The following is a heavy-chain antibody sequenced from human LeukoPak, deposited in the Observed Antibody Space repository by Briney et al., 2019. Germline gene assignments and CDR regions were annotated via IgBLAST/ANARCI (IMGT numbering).Heavy chain of an antibody. CDR2: ISYDGSNK. D-gene: IGHD4-17*01. CDR3: ARETGSAVGSTDFDY. V-gene: IGHV3-30-3*01. J-gene: IGHJ4*02. Sequence: GGSLRLSCAASGFTFSSYAMHWVRQAPGKGLEWVAVISYDGSNKNYADSVKGRFTISRDNSKNTLYLQMNSLRAEDTAVYYCARETGSAVGSTDFDYWGQGTLVTVSS. CDR1: GFTFSSYA.